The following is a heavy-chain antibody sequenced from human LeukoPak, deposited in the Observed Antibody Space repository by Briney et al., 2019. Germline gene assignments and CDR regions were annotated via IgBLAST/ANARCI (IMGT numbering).Heavy chain of an antibody. CDR1: GGSISSYY. J-gene: IGHJ6*03. D-gene: IGHD3-22*01. V-gene: IGHV4-59*12. Sequence: SETLSLTCTVSGGSISSYYWSWIRQPPGKGLEWIGYIHYSGSTNYNPSLKSRVTISVDTSKNQFSLKLSSVTAADTAVYYCAAHYYDSSGYTLKGHYYYYYMDVWGKGTTVTVSS. CDR2: IHYSGST. CDR3: AAHYYDSSGYTLKGHYYYYYMDV.